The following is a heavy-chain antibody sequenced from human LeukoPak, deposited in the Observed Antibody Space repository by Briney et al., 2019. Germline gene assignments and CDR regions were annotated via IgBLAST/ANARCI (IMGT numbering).Heavy chain of an antibody. Sequence: PGGSLRLSCAASGFTFSSYAMHWVRQAPGKGLEWVAFISYDGSNKYYADSVKGRFTISRDNSKNTLYLQMNSLRAEDTAVYYCARGVVPRYSYGYFDYWGQGTLVTVSS. V-gene: IGHV3-30*04. CDR3: ARGVVPRYSYGYFDY. CDR2: ISYDGSNK. J-gene: IGHJ4*02. CDR1: GFTFSSYA. D-gene: IGHD5-18*01.